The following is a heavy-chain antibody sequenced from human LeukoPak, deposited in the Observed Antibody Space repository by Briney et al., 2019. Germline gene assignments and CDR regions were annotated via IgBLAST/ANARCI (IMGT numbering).Heavy chain of an antibody. Sequence: GGSLRLSCAASGFTFSSYSMNWVRQAPGKGLEWVSSISSSSSYIYYADSVKGRFTISRDNAKNSLYLQMNSLRAEDTAVYYCARAPTQDYDFWSGYYSSPLLDYWGQGTLVTVSS. D-gene: IGHD3-3*01. CDR3: ARAPTQDYDFWSGYYSSPLLDY. CDR1: GFTFSSYS. V-gene: IGHV3-21*01. J-gene: IGHJ4*02. CDR2: ISSSSSYI.